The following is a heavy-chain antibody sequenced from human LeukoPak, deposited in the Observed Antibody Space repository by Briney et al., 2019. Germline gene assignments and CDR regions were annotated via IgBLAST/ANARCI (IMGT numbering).Heavy chain of an antibody. D-gene: IGHD2-15*01. J-gene: IGHJ5*02. CDR3: ARGFICSGGTCYSGFWFDP. CDR1: GYTFTGYY. V-gene: IGHV1-2*02. CDR2: ISPNTGGT. Sequence: ASVKVSCKASGYTFTGYYLHLVRQAPGQGLEWMGWISPNTGGTKYAQKFQGRVTLTRDTSISTAYMELRRLRSDDTAVYYCARGFICSGGTCYSGFWFDPWGQGTLVTVSS.